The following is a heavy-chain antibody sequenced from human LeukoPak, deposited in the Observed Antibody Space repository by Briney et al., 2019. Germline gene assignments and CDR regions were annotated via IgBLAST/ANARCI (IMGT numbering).Heavy chain of an antibody. D-gene: IGHD5-12*01. J-gene: IGHJ3*02. CDR1: GGTFSSYA. CDR2: IIPIFGTA. V-gene: IGHV1-69*05. Sequence: SVKVSCKASGGTFSSYAISWVQQAPGQGLEWMGRIIPIFGTANYAQKFQGRVTITTDESTSTAYMELSSLRSEDTAVYYCARELPDIVAPDAFDIWGQGTMVTVSS. CDR3: ARELPDIVAPDAFDI.